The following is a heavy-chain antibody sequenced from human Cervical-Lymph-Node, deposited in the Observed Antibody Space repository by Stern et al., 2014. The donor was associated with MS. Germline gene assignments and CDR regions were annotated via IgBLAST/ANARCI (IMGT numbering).Heavy chain of an antibody. CDR1: GFTFSSYS. J-gene: IGHJ6*02. CDR3: ARDGAQLDYYYYYGMDV. CDR2: ISSSSSYI. V-gene: IGHV3-21*01. D-gene: IGHD1-1*01. Sequence: EVQLVQSGGGLVKPGGSLRLSCAASGFTFSSYSMNWVRQAPGKGLEWVSSISSSSSYIYYADSVKGRFTISRDNAKNSLYLQMNSLRAEDTAVYYCARDGAQLDYYYYYGMDVWGQGTTVTVSS.